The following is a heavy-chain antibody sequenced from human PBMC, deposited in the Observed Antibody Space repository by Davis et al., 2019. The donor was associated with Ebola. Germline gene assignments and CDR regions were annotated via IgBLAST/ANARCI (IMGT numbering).Heavy chain of an antibody. D-gene: IGHD1-1*01. CDR3: ARHATGSRRGMDV. CDR2: IDYSGST. CDR1: GGSISSYY. V-gene: IGHV4-59*08. J-gene: IGHJ6*02. Sequence: SETLSLTCTVSGGSISSYYWSWIRQSPGKGLEWIGYIDYSGSTNYNPSLKSRATISVDTSKNQFSLKVSSVTAADTAIYYCARHATGSRRGMDVWGQGTTVTVSS.